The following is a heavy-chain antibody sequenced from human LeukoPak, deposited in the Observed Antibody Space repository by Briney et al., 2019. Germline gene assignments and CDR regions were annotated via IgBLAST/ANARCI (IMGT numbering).Heavy chain of an antibody. Sequence: GGSLRLSCAASGFTFSNYGLSWVRQAPGKGLEWVSYISSSGSTIYYADSVKGRFTISRDNAKNSLYLQMNSLRAEDTAVYYCARAITYYDFWSGPCGYWGQGTLVTVSS. CDR1: GFTFSNYG. D-gene: IGHD3-3*01. CDR2: ISSSGSTI. V-gene: IGHV3-48*04. J-gene: IGHJ4*02. CDR3: ARAITYYDFWSGPCGY.